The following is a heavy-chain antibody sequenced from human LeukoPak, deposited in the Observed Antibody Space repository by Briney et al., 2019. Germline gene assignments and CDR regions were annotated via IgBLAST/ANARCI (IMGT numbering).Heavy chain of an antibody. J-gene: IGHJ4*02. CDR1: GFTFSGSA. CDR2: IRSKANSYAT. CDR3: TRQYQGFLWT. Sequence: GGSLRLSCAASGFTFSGSAMHWVRQASGKGLEWVGRIRSKANSYATAYAASVKGRFTISRDDSKNTAYLQMNSLKTEDTAVYYCTRQYQGFLWTWGQGTLVTVSS. D-gene: IGHD3-10*01. V-gene: IGHV3-73*01.